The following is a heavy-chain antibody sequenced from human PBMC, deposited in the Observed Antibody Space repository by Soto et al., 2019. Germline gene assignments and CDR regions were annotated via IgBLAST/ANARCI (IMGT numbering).Heavy chain of an antibody. J-gene: IGHJ6*02. V-gene: IGHV3-23*01. CDR2: ISGSGEST. Sequence: GGSLRLSCAASGFTFTNYAMNWVRHAPGKGLEWVSVISGSGESTYYADSVKGRFTISRDNSKNTLYLQMNSLRAEDTAVYFCAKDFGDIVVVVLAPYGMDVWGQGTTVTVSS. D-gene: IGHD2-15*01. CDR3: AKDFGDIVVVVLAPYGMDV. CDR1: GFTFTNYA.